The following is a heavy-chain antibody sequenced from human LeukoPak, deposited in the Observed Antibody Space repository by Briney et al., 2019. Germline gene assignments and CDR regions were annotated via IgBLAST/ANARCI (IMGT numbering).Heavy chain of an antibody. Sequence: DSVKVSCKASGYTFTGYYMHWVRQAPGQGLEWMGRINPNSGGTNYAQKFQGRVTMTRDTSISTAYMELSRLRSDVTAVYYGLRAYCTNGVCYTYYSGGGTLVTDSP. CDR3: LRAYCTNGVCYTYY. CDR2: INPNSGGT. CDR1: GYTFTGYY. J-gene: IGHJ4*02. D-gene: IGHD2-8*01. V-gene: IGHV1-2*06.